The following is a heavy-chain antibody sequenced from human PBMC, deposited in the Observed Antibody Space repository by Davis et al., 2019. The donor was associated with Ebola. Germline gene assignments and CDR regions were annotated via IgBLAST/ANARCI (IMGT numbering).Heavy chain of an antibody. J-gene: IGHJ2*01. Sequence: AASVKVSCKASGYTFTNYAMHWVRQAPGQRLEWMGWINAGNGNTKYSQKFQGRVTITRDTSASTAYMELGRLTSDDTAVYYCARGCRATVLMGEWYFDLWGRGTLVTVSS. CDR1: GYTFTNYA. V-gene: IGHV1-3*01. CDR3: ARGCRATVLMGEWYFDL. CDR2: INAGNGNT. D-gene: IGHD4-23*01.